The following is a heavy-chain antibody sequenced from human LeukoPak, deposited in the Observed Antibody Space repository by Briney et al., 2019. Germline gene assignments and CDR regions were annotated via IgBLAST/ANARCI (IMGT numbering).Heavy chain of an antibody. CDR3: ARLSQYELLFYYFYYYMDV. V-gene: IGHV4-4*09. Sequence: PSETLSLTCTVSGGSISSFHWTGIRQSPRKGLEWIGYIYTNGSTNYNPSLKSRVTLSVDASKNQFSLKLISVTAADTAVYYCARLSQYELLFYYFYYYMDVWGKGTTVIVSS. D-gene: IGHD2-2*01. CDR2: IYTNGST. J-gene: IGHJ6*03. CDR1: GGSISSFH.